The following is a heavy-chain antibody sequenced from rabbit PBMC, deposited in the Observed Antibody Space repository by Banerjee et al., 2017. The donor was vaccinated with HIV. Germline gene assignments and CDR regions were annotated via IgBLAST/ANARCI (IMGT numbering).Heavy chain of an antibody. CDR1: GSDISSNA. V-gene: IGHV1S47*01. CDR3: ARVHAGYAGYGYADYFNL. CDR2: IYSSNGDK. D-gene: IGHD6-1*01. J-gene: IGHJ4*01. Sequence: QEQLVESGGGLVQPEGSLTLTCKASGSDISSNAMCWVRQAPGKGLELIACIYSSNGDKWYASWVNGRFTISRSTSLNTVDLKMTSLTAADTATYFCARVHAGYAGYGYADYFNLWGQGTLVTVS.